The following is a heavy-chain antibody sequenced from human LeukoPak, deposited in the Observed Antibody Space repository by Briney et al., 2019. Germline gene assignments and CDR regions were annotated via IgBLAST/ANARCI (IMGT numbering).Heavy chain of an antibody. Sequence: GGSLRLSCAASGFTFSSYGMHWVRQAPGKGLEWVAVISYDGSNKYYADSVKGRFTISRDNSKNTLYLQMNSLRAEDTAVYYCAKGKRIMITFGGDHWGQGTLVTVSS. D-gene: IGHD3-16*01. CDR3: AKGKRIMITFGGDH. J-gene: IGHJ4*02. V-gene: IGHV3-30*18. CDR2: ISYDGSNK. CDR1: GFTFSSYG.